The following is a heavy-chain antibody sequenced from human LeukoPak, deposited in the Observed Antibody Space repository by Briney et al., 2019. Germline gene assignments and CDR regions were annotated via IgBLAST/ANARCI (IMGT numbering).Heavy chain of an antibody. Sequence: SETLSLTCSVSSGSISSYYWSWIRQPPGKGLEWIGYIYYSGRTSYDPSLKSRVTISVDTSKNHFSLTLSSVTAADTAVYYCARGQKYRNGYTVTELGSGYFDYWGQGTLVTVSS. CDR2: IYYSGRT. CDR1: SGSISSYY. V-gene: IGHV4-59*01. D-gene: IGHD5-18*01. J-gene: IGHJ4*02. CDR3: ARGQKYRNGYTVTELGSGYFDY.